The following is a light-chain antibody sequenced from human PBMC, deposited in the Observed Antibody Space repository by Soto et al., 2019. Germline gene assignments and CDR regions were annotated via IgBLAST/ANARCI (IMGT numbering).Light chain of an antibody. CDR2: DAS. V-gene: IGKV3D-20*01. Sequence: IVLTQSPATLSLSPGERATLSCGASQSVSTNYVAWYQQKPGLAPRLRSYDASRRATGISDRFSGRGSGTDVTITISRLEPEDFAVYYCQQYGSSPSFGGGTKVEIK. J-gene: IGKJ4*01. CDR1: QSVSTNY. CDR3: QQYGSSPS.